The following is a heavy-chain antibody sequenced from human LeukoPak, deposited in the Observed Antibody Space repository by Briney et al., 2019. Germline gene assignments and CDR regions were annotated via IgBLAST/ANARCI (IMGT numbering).Heavy chain of an antibody. CDR1: GYSISSGYY. CDR3: ASTITVTTDY. Sequence: SETLSLTCTVSGYSISSGYYWGWIRQPPGKGLEWIGSIYHSGSVYFNPSLKSRVTISVDTSNNQFSLKLRSVTAADTAISYCASTITVTTDYWGQGTLVTVSS. J-gene: IGHJ4*02. V-gene: IGHV4-38-2*02. CDR2: IYHSGSV. D-gene: IGHD4-17*01.